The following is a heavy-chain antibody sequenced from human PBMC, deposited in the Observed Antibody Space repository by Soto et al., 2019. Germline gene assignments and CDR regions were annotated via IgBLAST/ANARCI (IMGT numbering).Heavy chain of an antibody. CDR1: GGSFSSYY. CDR2: IYYSGRT. V-gene: IGHV4-59*08. J-gene: IGHJ6*03. Sequence: QVQLQESGPGLVRPSETLSLTCTVSGGSFSSYYWTWIRQSPGKGLEWIGYIYYSGRTDYNPSLRVRLAISIDTSKNQFSLRLNSMTAADTAVYYCAGRDCSGTNCYYLDYYYMDVWGKGTTVTVSS. CDR3: AGRDCSGTNCYYLDYYYMDV. D-gene: IGHD2-2*01.